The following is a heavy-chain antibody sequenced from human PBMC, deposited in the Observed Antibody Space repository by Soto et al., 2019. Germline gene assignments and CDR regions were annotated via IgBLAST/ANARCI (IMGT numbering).Heavy chain of an antibody. D-gene: IGHD1-26*01. CDR3: AREGASGFGMDV. CDR1: GGPIRSYY. J-gene: IGHJ6*02. CDR2: IYTSGTT. Sequence: SETLSLTCYVSGGPIRSYYWSWIRQPAGKALEWIGRIYTSGTTNYNPSLKSRVTMSLDTSKNQFSLKLSSVTAADTAVYYCAREGASGFGMDVWGQGTTVTVSS. V-gene: IGHV4-4*07.